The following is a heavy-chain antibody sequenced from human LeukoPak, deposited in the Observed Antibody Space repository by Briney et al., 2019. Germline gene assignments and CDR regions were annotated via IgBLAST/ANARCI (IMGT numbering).Heavy chain of an antibody. V-gene: IGHV3-23*01. CDR1: GFTFSSYA. J-gene: IGHJ4*02. CDR3: TRSWQQFTFDY. CDR2: ISGSGGST. Sequence: GGSLRLSCAASGFTFSSYAMSWVRQAPGKGLEWVSAISGSGGSTYYADSVKGRFTISRDNSKNTLYLQMNSLRAEDTAVYYCTRSWQQFTFDYWGQGTLVTVSS. D-gene: IGHD6-13*01.